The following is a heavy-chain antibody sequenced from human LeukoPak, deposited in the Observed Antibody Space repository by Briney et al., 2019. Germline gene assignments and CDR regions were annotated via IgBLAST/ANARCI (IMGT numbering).Heavy chain of an antibody. D-gene: IGHD3-10*01. J-gene: IGHJ3*02. Sequence: GASVKVSCKAAGYTFTGYYMFWVRQAPGQGLEWMGRINPNSGNTGYAQKFQGRVTMTRNTSISTAYMELSSLRSEDTAVYYCARGPGHPLDAFDIWGQGTMVTVSS. CDR1: GYTFTGYY. V-gene: IGHV1-8*01. CDR3: ARGPGHPLDAFDI. CDR2: INPNSGNT.